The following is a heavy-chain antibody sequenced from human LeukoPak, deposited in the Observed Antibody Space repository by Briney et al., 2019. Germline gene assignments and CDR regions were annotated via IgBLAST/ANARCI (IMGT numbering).Heavy chain of an antibody. V-gene: IGHV4-30-4*01. CDR1: GGSMSNIYY. D-gene: IGHD3-10*01. J-gene: IGHJ4*02. CDR2: IYYSGTT. CDR3: ARRSGSYSFHFDY. Sequence: SETLSLTCNVSGGSMSNIYYWSWIRQPPGKGLEWIGYIYYSGTTYYNPSLTSRVTISVDTSKNQFSLKLTSVTAADTAVYYCARRSGSYSFHFDYWGQGTLVTVSS.